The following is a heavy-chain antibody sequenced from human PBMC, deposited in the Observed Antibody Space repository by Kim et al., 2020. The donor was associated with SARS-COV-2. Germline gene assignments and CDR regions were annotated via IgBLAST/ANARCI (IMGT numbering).Heavy chain of an antibody. D-gene: IGHD1-26*01. V-gene: IGHV3-43*02. CDR1: GFEFGDYG. J-gene: IGHJ6*03. CDR2: IRDDGLDT. Sequence: GGSLRLSCVGSGFEFGDYGMHWVRQAPGKGLEWVSYIRDDGLDTWYADSVRGRFTVSRDNREYSLYLQMTGLRSEDTALYYCAKNADLLLTYYDMEGGG. CDR3: AKNADLLLTYYDMEG.